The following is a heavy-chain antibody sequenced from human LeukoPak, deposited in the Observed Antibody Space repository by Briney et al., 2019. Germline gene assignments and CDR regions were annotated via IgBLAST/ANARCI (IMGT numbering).Heavy chain of an antibody. J-gene: IGHJ4*02. CDR2: IYTSGST. Sequence: SETLSLTCTVSGGSITTYYWSWIRQPAGKGLEWIGRIYTSGSTTYNPSLKSRVTMSLDTSKNQFSLKLSSVTAADTAVYYCATPGGVATMSFDYWGQGTLVTVSS. CDR3: ATPGGVATMSFDY. D-gene: IGHD5-12*01. CDR1: GGSITTYY. V-gene: IGHV4-4*07.